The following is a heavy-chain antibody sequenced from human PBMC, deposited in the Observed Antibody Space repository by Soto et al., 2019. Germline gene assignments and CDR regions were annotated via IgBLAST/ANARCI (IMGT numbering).Heavy chain of an antibody. CDR1: GGSISSGGYY. CDR2: IYYSGST. Sequence: QVQLQESGPGLVKPSQTLSLTCTVSGGSISSGGYYWSWIRQHPGKGLEWIGYIYYSGSTYYNPSLKSRVTISVDTSKXQFSLKLSSVTAAXXXXYXCXGDNTRRWFDPWGQGTLVTVSS. CDR3: XGDNTRRWFDP. J-gene: IGHJ5*02. V-gene: IGHV4-31*03.